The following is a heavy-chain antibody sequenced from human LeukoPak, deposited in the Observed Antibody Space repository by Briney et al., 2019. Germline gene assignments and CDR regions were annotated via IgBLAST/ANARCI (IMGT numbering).Heavy chain of an antibody. Sequence: PGGSLRLSCVASGFTSSNYAMTWVRHAPGKGLELVSTVSGPGTDTYYVDSLKGRFTISRDNSKQTVYLQMKNLRHEDTAIYYCAKYCGADCFSGIDHWGQGTLVTVSS. CDR3: AKYCGADCFSGIDH. CDR2: VSGPGTDT. D-gene: IGHD2-21*02. V-gene: IGHV3-23*01. J-gene: IGHJ4*02. CDR1: GFTSSNYA.